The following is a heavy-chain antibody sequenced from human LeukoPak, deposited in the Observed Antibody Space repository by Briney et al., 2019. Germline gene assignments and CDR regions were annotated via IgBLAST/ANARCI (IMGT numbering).Heavy chain of an antibody. CDR1: GFTLRSYW. D-gene: IGHD3-10*01. Sequence: GGSLRLSCAAPGFTLRSYWMQGVGQAPGKGLVWFSRINLDGISTSSPDSVTSRFTISRHNAKNPLYLQMNSLTAEDTAVYYCARSMVRGLFAYWGQGTLVTVSS. J-gene: IGHJ4*02. CDR2: INLDGIST. CDR3: ARSMVRGLFAY. V-gene: IGHV3-74*01.